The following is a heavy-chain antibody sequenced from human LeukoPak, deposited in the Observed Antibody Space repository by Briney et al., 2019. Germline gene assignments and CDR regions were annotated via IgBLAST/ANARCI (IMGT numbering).Heavy chain of an antibody. Sequence: PGGSLRLSCAASGFTFSSYAMSWVRQAPGKGLEWVSAISGSGGSTYYADSVKGRFTISRDNSKNTLYLQMNSLRAEDTAVYYCAKDTPHPVEMATNSWFDPWGQGTLVTVSS. CDR3: AKDTPHPVEMATNSWFDP. CDR2: ISGSGGST. D-gene: IGHD5-24*01. CDR1: GFTFSSYA. V-gene: IGHV3-23*01. J-gene: IGHJ5*02.